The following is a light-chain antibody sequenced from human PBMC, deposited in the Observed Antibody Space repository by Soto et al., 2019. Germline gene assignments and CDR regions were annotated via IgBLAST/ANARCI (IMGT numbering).Light chain of an antibody. CDR2: EVT. Sequence: QSALTQTPSASGSPGQSVTISCTGTTSDVGRYNYVSWYQQHPGKAPKLIIYEVTKRPSGVPDRFSGSRSGTTASLTVSGLQAEDEADYYCGSYAGGNTFVFGTGTKLTVL. CDR3: GSYAGGNTFV. V-gene: IGLV2-8*01. J-gene: IGLJ1*01. CDR1: TSDVGRYNY.